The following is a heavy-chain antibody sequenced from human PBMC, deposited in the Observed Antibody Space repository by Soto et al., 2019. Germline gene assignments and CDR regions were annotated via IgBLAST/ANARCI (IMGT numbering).Heavy chain of an antibody. V-gene: IGHV3-11*01. J-gene: IGHJ4*02. CDR2: ICSGGVTK. D-gene: IGHD3-10*01. CDR3: ASGRYPKPLDF. Sequence: QVQLVESGGGLVKPGGSLRLSCAASGFTFSDYYMSWIRQAPGKGRECIAYICSGGVTKYYADSVKGRFTISRDNTTNSLFLQMNSLRDEDTAVYYYASGRYPKPLDFWGEGTLVTFSS. CDR1: GFTFSDYY.